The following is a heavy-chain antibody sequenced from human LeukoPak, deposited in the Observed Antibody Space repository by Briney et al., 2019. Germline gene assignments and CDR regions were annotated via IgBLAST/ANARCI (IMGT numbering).Heavy chain of an antibody. V-gene: IGHV3-21*01. CDR2: IRSYSSYI. D-gene: IGHD1-1*01. Sequence: GGALTLSCAASGFTLHNYNFNWVRQAPGKGLELVASIRSYSSYIYYADSVQGRFTISRDNSKNSLYLQMISLRDEDTAVYYCARDQDWNDRGGLECWGKGALVIVCS. CDR1: GFTLHNYN. CDR3: ARDQDWNDRGGLEC. J-gene: IGHJ4*02.